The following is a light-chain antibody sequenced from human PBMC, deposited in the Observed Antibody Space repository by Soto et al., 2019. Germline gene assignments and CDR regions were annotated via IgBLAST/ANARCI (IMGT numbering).Light chain of an antibody. CDR3: QQYGSSGYT. CDR1: QSVSSSY. CDR2: GAS. J-gene: IGKJ2*01. V-gene: IGKV3-20*01. Sequence: EIVLTQSPGTLYLSPGERATLSCRASQSVSSSYLAWYQQKPGQAPRLLIYGASSRATGIPDRFSGSGSGTDFTLTISRLEPEDFAMYYCQQYGSSGYTFGQGTKLEIK.